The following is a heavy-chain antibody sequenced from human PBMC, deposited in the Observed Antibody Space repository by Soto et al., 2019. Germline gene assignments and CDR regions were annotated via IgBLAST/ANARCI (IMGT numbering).Heavy chain of an antibody. CDR3: AGLIMQYSNSWLYFDF. CDR2: IVPSDSYV. Sequence: PGESLKISCKGSGYSFSNNWISWVRQMPGKGLEWMGRIVPSDSYVNYSPSFEGHVTMSVDKSINTVYLQWSSLKASDTAIYFCAGLIMQYSNSWLYFDFWGQGTLDTGSS. J-gene: IGHJ4*02. CDR1: GYSFSNNW. D-gene: IGHD4-4*01. V-gene: IGHV5-10-1*01.